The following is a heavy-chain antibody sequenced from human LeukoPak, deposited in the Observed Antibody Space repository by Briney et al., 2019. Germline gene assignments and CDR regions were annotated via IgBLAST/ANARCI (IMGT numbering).Heavy chain of an antibody. D-gene: IGHD6-25*01. V-gene: IGHV3-74*01. J-gene: IGHJ4*02. CDR1: GFTFSSHW. CDR3: ARGSGIITGTYE. Sequence: PGGSLRLSCAASGFTFSSHWVHWVRLAPGKGLVCDSRIKEDGSHTNYADSVKGRFTISRDHAKNTLSLQMNSLRAEDTAVYYCARGSGIITGTYEWGQGTLVTVSS. CDR2: IKEDGSHT.